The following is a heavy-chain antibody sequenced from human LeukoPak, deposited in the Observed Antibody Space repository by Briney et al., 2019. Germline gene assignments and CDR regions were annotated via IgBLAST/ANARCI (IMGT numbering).Heavy chain of an antibody. CDR2: IFANGGTT. CDR3: AKDSIRDGFNSFDY. D-gene: IGHD3-10*01. CDR1: GFTFNNFA. Sequence: GGSLRLSCEASGFTFNNFAMNWVRQAPGKGLEWVSLIFANGGTTKYADSVKGRFTISRDNSMDTLFLQLNSLRVEDTAIYYCAKDSIRDGFNSFDYWGLGTLVTVSS. J-gene: IGHJ4*02. V-gene: IGHV3-23*01.